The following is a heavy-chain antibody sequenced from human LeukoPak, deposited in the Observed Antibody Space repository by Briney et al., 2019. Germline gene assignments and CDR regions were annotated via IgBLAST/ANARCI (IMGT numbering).Heavy chain of an antibody. J-gene: IGHJ5*02. D-gene: IGHD5-12*01. CDR1: GYTFTSYY. CDR2: INPRGGST. V-gene: IGHV1-46*01. Sequence: ASVKVSCKASGYTFTSYYMHWVRQAPGQGLEWMGIINPRGGSTSYAQKFQGRVTMTRDTSTSTVYMELSSLRSEDTAVYYCARGGIVATIANWFDPWGQGTLVTVSS. CDR3: ARGGIVATIANWFDP.